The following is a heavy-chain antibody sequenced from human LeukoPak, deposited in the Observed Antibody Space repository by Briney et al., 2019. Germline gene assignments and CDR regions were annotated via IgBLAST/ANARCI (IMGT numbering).Heavy chain of an antibody. V-gene: IGHV3-30*18. D-gene: IGHD2-2*01. Sequence: GGSLRLSCAASGFTFSSYGMHWVRQAPGKGLEWVAVISYDGSNKYYADSAKGRFTISRDNSKNTLYLQMNSLRAEDTAVYYCAKEMGTEYQLLPVIRYYYYGMDVWGQGTTVTVSS. J-gene: IGHJ6*02. CDR3: AKEMGTEYQLLPVIRYYYYGMDV. CDR1: GFTFSSYG. CDR2: ISYDGSNK.